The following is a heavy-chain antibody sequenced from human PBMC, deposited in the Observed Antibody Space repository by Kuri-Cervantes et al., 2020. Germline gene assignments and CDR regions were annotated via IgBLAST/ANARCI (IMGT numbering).Heavy chain of an antibody. D-gene: IGHD1-26*01. CDR3: ARGQENSGSFRSMGIGAFDI. CDR1: EFTFSSYA. V-gene: IGHV3-30-3*01. CDR2: ISYDGSNK. J-gene: IGHJ3*02. Sequence: SLEFSCAAAEFTFSSYAMHWVRQAPGKVLEWVAVISYDGSNKYYADSVKGRFTISRDNSTNTLYPQMNSLRAEDTAVYYCARGQENSGSFRSMGIGAFDIWGQGTMVTVSS.